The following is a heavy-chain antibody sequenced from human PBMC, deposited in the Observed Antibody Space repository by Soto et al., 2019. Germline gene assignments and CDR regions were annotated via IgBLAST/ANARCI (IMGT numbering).Heavy chain of an antibody. J-gene: IGHJ6*02. CDR3: ARLSRASFALDV. V-gene: IGHV5-10-1*01. CDR1: GYNFTTDW. Sequence: GASLKISCKGSGYNFTTDWISWVRQMPGKGLEWMGRIDPTDSYTKYSPSFEGHVTISADKSISTAYLQWSSLKASDSAVYYCARLSRASFALDVWGQGTTVTVSS. CDR2: IDPTDSYT. D-gene: IGHD3-16*01.